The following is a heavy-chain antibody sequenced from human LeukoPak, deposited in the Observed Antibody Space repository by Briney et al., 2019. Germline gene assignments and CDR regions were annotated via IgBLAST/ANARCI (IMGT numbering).Heavy chain of an antibody. CDR1: GFTFSNYN. J-gene: IGHJ4*02. V-gene: IGHV3-21*01. Sequence: GGSLRLSCAASGFTFSNYNMIWVRQAPGKGLEWVSSISSSATYIYYADSVKGRFTISRDDAKNSLFLQMNSLRAEDTAVYYCATANLTGYYGGDSWGQGTLVTVSS. CDR3: ATANLTGYYGGDS. CDR2: ISSSATYI. D-gene: IGHD3-9*01.